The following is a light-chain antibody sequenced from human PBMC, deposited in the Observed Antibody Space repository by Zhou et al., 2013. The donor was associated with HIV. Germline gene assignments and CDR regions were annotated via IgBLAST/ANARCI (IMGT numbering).Light chain of an antibody. J-gene: IGKJ1*01. CDR2: AAS. CDR3: QQANSFPWT. CDR1: QSISSY. V-gene: IGKV1-39*01. Sequence: DIQMTQSPSSLSASVGDRVTITCRASQSISSYFNWYQQKPGKAPKLLIYAASSLQSGVPSRFSGSGSGTDFTLTISSLQPEDFATYYCQQANSFPWTFGQGTKVEIK.